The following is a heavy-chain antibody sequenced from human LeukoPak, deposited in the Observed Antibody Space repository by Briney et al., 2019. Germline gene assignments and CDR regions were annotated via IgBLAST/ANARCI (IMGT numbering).Heavy chain of an antibody. CDR2: INPNSGGT. D-gene: IGHD2-2*01. V-gene: IGHV1-2*02. Sequence: SVKVSCKASGYTFTGYYMHWVRQAPGQGLEWMGWINPNSGGTNYAQKFQGRVTMTRDTSISTAYMELSRLRSDDTAVYYCARDPGGSTTYNWFDPWGQGTLVTVSS. J-gene: IGHJ5*02. CDR1: GYTFTGYY. CDR3: ARDPGGSTTYNWFDP.